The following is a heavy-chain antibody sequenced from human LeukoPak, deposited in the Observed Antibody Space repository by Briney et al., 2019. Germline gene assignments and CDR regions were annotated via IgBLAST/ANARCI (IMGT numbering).Heavy chain of an antibody. Sequence: GGSLRPSCAASGFTFSSYSMNWVRQAPGKGLEWVSSISSSSSYIYYADSVKGRLTISRDNAKNSLYLQMNSLRAEDTAVYYCARESTVDYFDYWGQGTLVTVSS. D-gene: IGHD4-11*01. V-gene: IGHV3-21*01. J-gene: IGHJ4*02. CDR2: ISSSSSYI. CDR3: ARESTVDYFDY. CDR1: GFTFSSYS.